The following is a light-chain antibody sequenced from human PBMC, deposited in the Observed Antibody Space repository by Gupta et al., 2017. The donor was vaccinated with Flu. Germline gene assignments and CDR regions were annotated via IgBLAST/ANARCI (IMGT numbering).Light chain of an antibody. CDR3: QSYDGANWV. J-gene: IGLJ3*02. CDR1: RGGVDSAF. V-gene: IGLV6-57*01. Sequence: FMLTQPRPVSAPPGKTVTISCTRSRGGVDSAFVQWLQQRPGSSPTTVIFQNDERPSGVPARFTGSIDTSSNSASLVISGLMTEDEADYYCQSYDGANWVFGGGTKLTVL. CDR2: QND.